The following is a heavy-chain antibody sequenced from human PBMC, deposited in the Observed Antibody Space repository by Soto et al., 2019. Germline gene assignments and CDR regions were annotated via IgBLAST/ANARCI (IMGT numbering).Heavy chain of an antibody. CDR1: GYRFTSYW. Sequence: PGESLKISCRTSGYRFTSYWIAWARQMPGKGLEWMGIIFPSDSDTRYSPSFQGQVTISADRSTSTVFLQWASLKASDTAVYFCARKDKSGYFNWFDLWGQGTLVTVSS. J-gene: IGHJ5*02. D-gene: IGHD3-22*01. CDR3: ARKDKSGYFNWFDL. CDR2: IFPSDSDT. V-gene: IGHV5-51*01.